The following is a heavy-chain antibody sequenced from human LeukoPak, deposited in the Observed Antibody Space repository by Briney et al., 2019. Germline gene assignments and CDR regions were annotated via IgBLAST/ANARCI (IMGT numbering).Heavy chain of an antibody. CDR3: ARDEEDWYLQH. V-gene: IGHV3-30*04. D-gene: IGHD2-15*01. J-gene: IGHJ1*01. CDR1: GFTFSSYA. Sequence: GGSLRLSCAASGFTFSSYAMHWVRQAPGKGLEWVAVISYDGSNKYYADSVKGRFTISRDNSKNTLYLQMNSLRAEDTAVYYCARDEEDWYLQHWGQGTLVTVSS. CDR2: ISYDGSNK.